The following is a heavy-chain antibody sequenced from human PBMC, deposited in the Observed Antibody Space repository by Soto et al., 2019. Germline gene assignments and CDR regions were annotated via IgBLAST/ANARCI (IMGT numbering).Heavy chain of an antibody. CDR2: IYPGDSDT. CDR1: GYSFTSYW. V-gene: IGHV5-51*01. D-gene: IGHD1-7*01. J-gene: IGHJ6*02. Sequence: GESLKISCKGSGYSFTSYWIGWVRQMPGKGLEWMGIIYPGDSDTRYSPSFQGQVTISADKSISTAYLQWSSLKASDTAMYYCARQAELGYYYYGMDVWGQGTTVTVSS. CDR3: ARQAELGYYYYGMDV.